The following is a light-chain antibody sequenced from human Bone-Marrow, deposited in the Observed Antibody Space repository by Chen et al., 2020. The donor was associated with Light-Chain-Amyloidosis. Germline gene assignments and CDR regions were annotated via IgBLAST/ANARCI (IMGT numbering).Light chain of an antibody. V-gene: IGLV2-14*01. CDR3: SSYTITNTLV. CDR2: EVT. Sequence: QSALTQPASVSGSPGQSITISCTGTSSDVGGDNHVSSYQQHPNKAPKLMIYEVTIRPSWVPDRFSGSKSDNTASLTISGLQTEDEADYFCSSYTITNTLVFGSGTRVTVL. J-gene: IGLJ1*01. CDR1: SSDVGGDNH.